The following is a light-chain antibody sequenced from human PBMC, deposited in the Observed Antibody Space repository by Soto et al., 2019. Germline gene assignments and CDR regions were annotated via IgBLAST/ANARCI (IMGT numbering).Light chain of an antibody. V-gene: IGKV4-1*01. CDR1: QSLLYSSSNKSY. CDR2: WPS. CDR3: QQYRSIPFT. Sequence: DIVMTQSPDSLAVSLGERATINCKSSQSLLYSSSNKSYLAWYQQKRGQPPKLLIYWPSTRDSRVPDRFSGSGSGTYFTLTISTLQAEDVPLYFCQQYRSIPFTFGGGTKVEIK. J-gene: IGKJ4*01.